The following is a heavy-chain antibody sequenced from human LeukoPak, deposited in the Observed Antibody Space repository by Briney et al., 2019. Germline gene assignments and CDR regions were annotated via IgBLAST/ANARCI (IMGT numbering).Heavy chain of an antibody. Sequence: GGSLRLSCAASGFTFSSYWMSWVRQAPGKGLEWVANIKQDGSEKYYVDSVKGRFTISRDNAKNSLYLQMNSLRAEDTAVYYCARSLYDRSGYGGLWGQGTLVTVSS. D-gene: IGHD3-22*01. CDR3: ARSLYDRSGYGGL. CDR2: IKQDGSEK. CDR1: GFTFSSYW. J-gene: IGHJ4*02. V-gene: IGHV3-7*01.